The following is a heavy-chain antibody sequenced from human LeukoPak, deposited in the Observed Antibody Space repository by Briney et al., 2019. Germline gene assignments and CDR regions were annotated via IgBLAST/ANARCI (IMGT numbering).Heavy chain of an antibody. V-gene: IGHV3-66*02. Sequence: GGSLRLSCAASGFTVSSNYMSWVRQAPGKGLEWVSVIYSGGSTYYADPVKGRFTISRDNSKNTLYLQMNSLRAEDTAVYYCARSAEDSSGWHFDYWGQGTLVTVSS. J-gene: IGHJ4*02. D-gene: IGHD6-19*01. CDR2: IYSGGST. CDR1: GFTVSSNY. CDR3: ARSAEDSSGWHFDY.